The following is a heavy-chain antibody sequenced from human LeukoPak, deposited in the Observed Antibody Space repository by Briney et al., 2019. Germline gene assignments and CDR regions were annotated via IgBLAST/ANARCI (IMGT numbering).Heavy chain of an antibody. CDR1: GGSIRNYY. CDR3: AREYSSSSGRRAFDF. V-gene: IGHV4-59*08. J-gene: IGHJ3*01. Sequence: SETLSLTCTASGGSIRNYYWNWIRQPPGKGLEWIGYIYDSGSTNYNPSLKSRVTTLVDTSKNQLSLRLSSVTAADTAVYYCAREYSSSSGRRAFDFWGQGTMVTVSS. CDR2: IYDSGST. D-gene: IGHD6-6*01.